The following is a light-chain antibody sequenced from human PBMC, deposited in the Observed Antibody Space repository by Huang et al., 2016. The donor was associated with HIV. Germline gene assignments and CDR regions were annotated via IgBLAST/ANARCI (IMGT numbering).Light chain of an antibody. CDR3: QQYNTFT. J-gene: IGKJ3*01. CDR2: EAS. V-gene: IGKV1-5*03. CDR1: QSVSTR. Sequence: DIQMTQSPSTLSAAIGDRVTITCRASQSVSTRLSRYQQKPGQAPMLLIQEASGLERGVRARVSGSGSGTEFTLTISSLQPDDSATYSCQQYNTFTFGPGTKVDI.